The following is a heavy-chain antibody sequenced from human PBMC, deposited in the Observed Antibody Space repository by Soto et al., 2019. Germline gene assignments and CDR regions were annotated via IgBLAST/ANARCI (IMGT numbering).Heavy chain of an antibody. J-gene: IGHJ4*02. CDR2: INSDGSST. D-gene: IGHD3-22*01. CDR1: GFTFSSYW. Sequence: EVQLVESGGGLVQPGGSLRLSCAASGFTFSSYWMHWVRQAPGKGLVWVSRINSDGSSTSYADSVKGRFTISRDNAKNTLSLQMNSLRDEATAVYYCALRASYYDSSGYFDSWGQGTLVTVSS. V-gene: IGHV3-74*01. CDR3: ALRASYYDSSGYFDS.